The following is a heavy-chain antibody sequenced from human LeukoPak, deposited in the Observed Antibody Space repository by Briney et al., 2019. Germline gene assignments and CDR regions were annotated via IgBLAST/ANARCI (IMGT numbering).Heavy chain of an antibody. Sequence: PSETLSLTCTVSGASITSYYWGWIRQPPVKGLEWIGSITNSGSTNYNPSLKSRVTISLDTSKNQFSLKLSSVTAADTAVYYCARRFLGVEFDYWGQGTLVTVYS. CDR2: ITNSGST. CDR1: GASITSYY. CDR3: ARRFLGVEFDY. J-gene: IGHJ4*01. D-gene: IGHD3-3*01. V-gene: IGHV4-59*01.